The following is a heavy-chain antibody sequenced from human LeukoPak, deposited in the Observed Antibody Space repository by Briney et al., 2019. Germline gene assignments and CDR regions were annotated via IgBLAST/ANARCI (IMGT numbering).Heavy chain of an antibody. CDR3: AKGGNYAPLDY. V-gene: IGHV3-23*01. CDR2: ISTSGGDT. Sequence: PGGSLRLSCAASGFTFTDSAMTWVRQAPGKGLEWVSAISTSGGDTIYTDSVKDRYTISRDNSKNTLYLQMNSLRAADTAIYYCAKGGNYAPLDYWGQGTLVTVSS. J-gene: IGHJ4*02. CDR1: GFTFTDSA. D-gene: IGHD1-7*01.